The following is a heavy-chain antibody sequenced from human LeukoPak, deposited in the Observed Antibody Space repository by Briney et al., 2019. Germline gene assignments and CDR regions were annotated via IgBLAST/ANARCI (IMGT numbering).Heavy chain of an antibody. CDR3: ARGGHIVVVTAIRAEYFQH. D-gene: IGHD2-21*02. J-gene: IGHJ1*01. Sequence: GGSLRLSCAASGFTFSSYAMHWVRQAPGKGLEWVAVISYDGSNKYYADSVKGRFTISRANSKNTLYLQMNSLRAEDTAVYYCARGGHIVVVTAIRAEYFQHWRQGTLVTVSS. V-gene: IGHV3-30-3*01. CDR1: GFTFSSYA. CDR2: ISYDGSNK.